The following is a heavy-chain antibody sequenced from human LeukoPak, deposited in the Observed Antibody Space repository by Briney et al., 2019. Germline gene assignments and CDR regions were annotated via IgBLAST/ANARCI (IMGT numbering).Heavy chain of an antibody. CDR3: ARRLTQYDCFDP. CDR2: TYYRSTWYN. CDR1: GDSVSSNSVS. V-gene: IGHV6-1*01. J-gene: IGHJ5*02. Sequence: SQTLSLTCALSGDSVSSNSVSWHWIRQPPSRGLEWLGRTYYRSTWYNDYAVSVRGRITVNPDTSKNQFSLHLNSVTPEDTAVYYCARRLTQYDCFDPWGQGILVTVSS. D-gene: IGHD2-2*01.